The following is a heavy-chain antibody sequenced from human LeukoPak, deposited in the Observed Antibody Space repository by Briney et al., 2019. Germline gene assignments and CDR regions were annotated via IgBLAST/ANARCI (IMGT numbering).Heavy chain of an antibody. CDR2: ISNDGCNN. CDR3: AKEMGSRSSLFYFDY. D-gene: IGHD3-10*01. V-gene: IGHV3-30*18. CDR1: GFTFSSFG. Sequence: PGGSLRLSCAASGFTFSSFGMHWVRQAPGKGLEWVAGISNDGCNNYYADSVNGRFTVSRDNSKNTLYLLVNTLRGEDTAVYYCAKEMGSRSSLFYFDYWGQGTLLTVSS. J-gene: IGHJ4*01.